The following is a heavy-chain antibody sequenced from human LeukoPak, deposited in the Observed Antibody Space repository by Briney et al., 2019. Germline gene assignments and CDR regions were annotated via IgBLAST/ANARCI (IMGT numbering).Heavy chain of an antibody. CDR3: ATGIPAAGTYRYWFDP. CDR2: MNPNSGNT. D-gene: IGHD6-13*01. J-gene: IGHJ5*02. Sequence: ASVKVSCKASGYSFTGYYMHWVRQAPGQGLEWMGWMNPNSGNTGYAQKFQGRVTMTRNTSISTAYMELSSLRSEDTAVFYCATGIPAAGTYRYWFDPWGQGTLVTVSS. CDR1: GYSFTGYY. V-gene: IGHV1-8*02.